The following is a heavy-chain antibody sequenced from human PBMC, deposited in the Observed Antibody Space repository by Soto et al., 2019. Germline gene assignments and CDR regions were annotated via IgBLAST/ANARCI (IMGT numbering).Heavy chain of an antibody. Sequence: SETLSLTCTVSGGSISSGGYYWSWIRRHPGKGLEWIGYIYYSGSTYYNPSLKSRVTISVDTSKNQFSLKLSSVTAADTAVYYCARDRGYSSSPFYYYYGMDVWGQGTTVTVSS. V-gene: IGHV4-31*03. CDR2: IYYSGST. CDR1: GGSISSGGYY. D-gene: IGHD6-6*01. J-gene: IGHJ6*02. CDR3: ARDRGYSSSPFYYYYGMDV.